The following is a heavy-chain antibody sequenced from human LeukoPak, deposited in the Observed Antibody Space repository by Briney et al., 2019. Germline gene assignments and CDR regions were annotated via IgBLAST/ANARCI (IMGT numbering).Heavy chain of an antibody. J-gene: IGHJ3*02. Sequence: SETLSLTCTVSGDSISSGNSYWRWIRLPAGKGLEWIGRIYTSGSTNYNPSLKSRVTISVDTSKNQFSLKLSSVTAADTAVYYCARGYCSSTSCHHAFDIWGQGTMVTVSS. D-gene: IGHD2-2*01. CDR3: ARGYCSSTSCHHAFDI. CDR1: GDSISSGNSY. CDR2: IYTSGST. V-gene: IGHV4-61*02.